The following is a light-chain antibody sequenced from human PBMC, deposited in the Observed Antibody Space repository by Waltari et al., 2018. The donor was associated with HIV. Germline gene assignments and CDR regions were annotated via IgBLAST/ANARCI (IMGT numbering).Light chain of an antibody. CDR3: CSYAGSSWV. CDR2: EVT. V-gene: IGLV2-23*02. CDR1: SSDVGGYNF. Sequence: QSALTQPASVSGSPGQSITISCTGTSSDVGGYNFVSWYQQYPGKVPKLMVYEVTKRPSVVSNRFSGSKSVNTASRTISGLQAEDEAEYYCCSYAGSSWVFGGGTKLTFL. J-gene: IGLJ3*02.